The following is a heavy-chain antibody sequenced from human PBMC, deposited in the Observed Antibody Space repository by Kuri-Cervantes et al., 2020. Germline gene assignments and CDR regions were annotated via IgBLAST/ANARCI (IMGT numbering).Heavy chain of an antibody. J-gene: IGHJ4*02. V-gene: IGHV3-20*04. CDR2: INWNGGST. CDR3: ARDVGDNWSGYIYDY. D-gene: IGHD3-3*01. Sequence: GESLKISCAASGFTFSSYGMHWVRQAPGKGLEWVTGINWNGGSTGYADFVKGRFTISRDNAKNSLYLQMNSLRAEDTALYYCARDVGDNWSGYIYDYWGQGTLVTVSS. CDR1: GFTFSSYG.